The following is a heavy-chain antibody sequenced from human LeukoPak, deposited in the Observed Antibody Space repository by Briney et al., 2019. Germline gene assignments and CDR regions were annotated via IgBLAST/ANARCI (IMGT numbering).Heavy chain of an antibody. Sequence: PSETLSLTCTVSGGSISSYYWSWIRQPPERGLEWIGYVYYSGSTNYNSSLKSRVTISVDTSKNQFSLNLRSVTAADTAVYYCARQGGGTYLQYWGQGALVIVSA. CDR2: VYYSGST. D-gene: IGHD1-26*01. J-gene: IGHJ4*02. CDR1: GGSISSYY. CDR3: ARQGGGTYLQY. V-gene: IGHV4-59*08.